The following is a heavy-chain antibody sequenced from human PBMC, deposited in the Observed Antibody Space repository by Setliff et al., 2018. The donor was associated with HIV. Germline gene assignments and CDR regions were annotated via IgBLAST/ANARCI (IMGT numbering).Heavy chain of an antibody. CDR2: IHQSGST. V-gene: IGHV4-39*01. Sequence: SETLSLTCTVSGDSITRSSSYYWGWIRQPPGKGLEWIGSIHQSGSTYYSPSLKSRLTISIDTSKNHFSLRVSSVSATDTSVYYCARHGDSGSYYYFDLWGQGKLVTVSS. D-gene: IGHD1-26*01. J-gene: IGHJ4*02. CDR1: GDSITRSSSYY. CDR3: ARHGDSGSYYYFDL.